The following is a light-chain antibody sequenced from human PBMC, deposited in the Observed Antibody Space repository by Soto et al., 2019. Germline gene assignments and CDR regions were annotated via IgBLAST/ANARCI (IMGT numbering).Light chain of an antibody. CDR3: QQYGDSPPT. CDR2: GTS. J-gene: IGKJ1*01. Sequence: EIVLTQSPGTLSLSPGESATLSCRASQSISSNSLAWYRRNPGQPPSLLIYGTSTRATDIPRRFSGSGSGTDFTLTITRLEPEDFAVYFCQQYGDSPPTFGQGTKV. V-gene: IGKV3-20*01. CDR1: QSISSNS.